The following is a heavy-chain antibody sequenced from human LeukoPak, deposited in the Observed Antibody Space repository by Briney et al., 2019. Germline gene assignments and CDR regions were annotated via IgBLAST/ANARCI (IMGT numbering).Heavy chain of an antibody. D-gene: IGHD4-17*01. CDR1: GFTFSSYA. CDR3: AKDLVNYGDYDYYYYGVDV. V-gene: IGHV3-30*04. CDR2: MSYDGSDE. Sequence: PGGSLRLSCAASGFTFSSYAMHWVRQAPGKGLEWVAIMSYDGSDEYYADSVKGRFSISRDNSRNTLYLQMNSLRDEDTAVYYCAKDLVNYGDYDYYYYGVDVWGQGTTVTVSS. J-gene: IGHJ6*02.